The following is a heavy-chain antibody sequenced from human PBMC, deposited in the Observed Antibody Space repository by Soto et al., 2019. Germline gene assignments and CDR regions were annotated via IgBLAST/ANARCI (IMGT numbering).Heavy chain of an antibody. Sequence: PGGSLRLSCAASGFTFSGYTMNWVRQAPGKGLEWISSISSGSSYIYYAGSVKGRFTISRDNARNSLFLEMKGLRADDTAVYYCARDILSGGAYPDSWGQGTKVTVS. CDR1: GFTFSGYT. J-gene: IGHJ5*01. V-gene: IGHV3-21*01. CDR3: ARDILSGGAYPDS. D-gene: IGHD3-10*01. CDR2: ISSGSSYI.